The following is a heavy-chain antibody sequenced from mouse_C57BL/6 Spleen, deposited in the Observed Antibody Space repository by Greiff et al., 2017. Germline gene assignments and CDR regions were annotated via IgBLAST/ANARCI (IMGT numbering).Heavy chain of an antibody. CDR2: ISSGSSTI. D-gene: IGHD1-1*01. CDR1: GFTFSDYG. Sequence: EVKLVESGGGLVKPGGSLKLSCAASGFTFSDYGMHWVRQAPEKGLEWVAYISSGSSTIYYEDTVKGRSTIARDNAKNTLFLQMTRLRSEDTAMYYCARDYYGSSDYWGQGTTLTVSS. V-gene: IGHV5-17*01. CDR3: ARDYYGSSDY. J-gene: IGHJ2*01.